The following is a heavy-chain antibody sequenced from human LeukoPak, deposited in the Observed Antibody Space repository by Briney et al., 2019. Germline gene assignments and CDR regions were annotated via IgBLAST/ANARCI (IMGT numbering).Heavy chain of an antibody. CDR2: IRRKTDGETT. Sequence: GGSLRLSCAASGFTFSSYWMSWVRQAPGKGLEWVGRIRRKTDGETTDHAAPVKGRFTISRDGSKNTLYLQMNSLKTEDTAVYYCVTDLVIKGYFDYWGQGALITVSS. V-gene: IGHV3-15*01. D-gene: IGHD2-21*01. J-gene: IGHJ4*02. CDR3: VTDLVIKGYFDY. CDR1: GFTFSSYW.